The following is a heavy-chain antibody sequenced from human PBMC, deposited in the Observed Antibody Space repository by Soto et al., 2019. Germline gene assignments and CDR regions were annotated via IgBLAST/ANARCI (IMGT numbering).Heavy chain of an antibody. Sequence: PGESLKISCEGSGYSFTDYWIAWVRQMPGKGLEWMGIIYPADSDTRYSPSFQGQVTISADKSISTAYLQWSSLKASDTAMYYCARPSYGTTGTPAIFDYWGQGTLVTVSS. D-gene: IGHD1-1*01. V-gene: IGHV5-51*01. CDR3: ARPSYGTTGTPAIFDY. CDR1: GYSFTDYW. CDR2: IYPADSDT. J-gene: IGHJ4*02.